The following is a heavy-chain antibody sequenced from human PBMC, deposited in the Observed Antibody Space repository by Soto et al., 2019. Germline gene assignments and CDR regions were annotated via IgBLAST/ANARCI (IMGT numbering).Heavy chain of an antibody. Sequence: QVQLVESGGGVVQPGRSLRLSCVASGFTLSSTGMHWVRQAPGKGLEWVAMISYDGSNTFYADSVKGRFTISRDNSWNTLYLQMDSLRPDDTSVYYCAKDWGSSGWFNWFDPWGQGTLVTVSS. D-gene: IGHD6-19*01. V-gene: IGHV3-30*18. CDR1: GFTLSSTG. CDR3: AKDWGSSGWFNWFDP. J-gene: IGHJ5*02. CDR2: ISYDGSNT.